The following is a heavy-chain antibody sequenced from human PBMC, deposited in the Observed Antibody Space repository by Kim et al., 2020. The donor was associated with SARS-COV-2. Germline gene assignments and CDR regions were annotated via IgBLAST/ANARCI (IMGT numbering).Heavy chain of an antibody. V-gene: IGHV3-13*01. D-gene: IGHD7-27*01. CDR3: ARSNWDGYYYYYYMDV. Sequence: SVKGRFTISRENAKNSLYLQMNSLRAGDTAVYYCARSNWDGYYYYYYMDVWGKGTTVTVSS. J-gene: IGHJ6*03.